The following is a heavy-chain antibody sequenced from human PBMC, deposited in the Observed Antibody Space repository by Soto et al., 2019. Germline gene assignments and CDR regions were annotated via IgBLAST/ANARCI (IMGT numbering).Heavy chain of an antibody. V-gene: IGHV1-18*01. D-gene: IGHD2-15*01. CDR1: GYTFTSYG. Sequence: ASVKVSCKASGYTFTSYGISWVRQAPGQGLEWMGWISTYNGNTNYAQKLQGRVTMTTDTSTSTAYMELRSLRSDDTAVYYCARLHFYCSSGNCYSRATGYWGQGTLVTVSS. CDR2: ISTYNGNT. CDR3: ARLHFYCSSGNCYSRATGY. J-gene: IGHJ4*02.